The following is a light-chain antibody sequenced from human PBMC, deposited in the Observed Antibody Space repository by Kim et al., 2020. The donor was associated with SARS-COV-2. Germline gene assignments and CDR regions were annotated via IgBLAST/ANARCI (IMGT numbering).Light chain of an antibody. CDR2: DVS. J-gene: IGLJ2*01. V-gene: IGLV2-14*01. Sequence: QSVLTQPASVSGSPGQSITISCTGTSSDVGGYNYVSWYQQNPGNAPKLMIYDVSKRPSGVSNRFSGSQSGNTASLTISGLQAEDEADYYCSSYTSSTTLVFGGGTQLTVL. CDR1: SSDVGGYNY. CDR3: SSYTSSTTLV.